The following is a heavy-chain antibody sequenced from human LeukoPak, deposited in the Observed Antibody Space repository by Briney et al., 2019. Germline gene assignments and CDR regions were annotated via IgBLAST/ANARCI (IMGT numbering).Heavy chain of an antibody. CDR1: GGSINSGSYY. CDR3: ARVSEMATIWAFDY. V-gene: IGHV4-39*07. J-gene: IGHJ4*02. CDR2: IYYSGST. Sequence: SETLSLTCTVSGGSINSGSYYWGWIRQPPGKGLEWIGSIYYSGSTYYNPSLKSRVTISIDTSKNQFSLNLSSVTAADTAVYYCARVSEMATIWAFDYWGQGTLVTVSS. D-gene: IGHD5-24*01.